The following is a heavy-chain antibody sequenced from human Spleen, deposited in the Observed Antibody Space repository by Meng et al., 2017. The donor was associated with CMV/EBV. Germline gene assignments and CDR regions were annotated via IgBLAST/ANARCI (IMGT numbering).Heavy chain of an antibody. CDR3: AREDGYTKRGAFDI. CDR2: ISISSSTI. J-gene: IGHJ3*02. CDR1: GFTFSTYS. Sequence: GESLKISCAASGFTFSTYSMNWVRQAPGKGLEWVSYISISSSTIYYADSVKGRFTISRDNAKNSLYLQMNSLRAEDTAVYYCAREDGYTKRGAFDIWGQGTMVTVSS. D-gene: IGHD5-24*01. V-gene: IGHV3-48*04.